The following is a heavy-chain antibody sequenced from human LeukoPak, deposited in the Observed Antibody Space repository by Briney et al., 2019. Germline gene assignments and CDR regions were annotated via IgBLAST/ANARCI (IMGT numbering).Heavy chain of an antibody. CDR1: GFTFSSYS. J-gene: IGHJ4*02. D-gene: IGHD3-22*01. CDR2: ISSSSSYI. CDR3: ARVLDRSTGYYGRSAFDS. V-gene: IGHV3-21*01. Sequence: GGSLRLSCAASGFTFSSYSMNWVRQAPGKGLEWVSSISSSSSYIYYADSVKGRFTISRDDAKTSLYLQMNSLRAEDTAVYYCARVLDRSTGYYGRSAFDSWGQGTLVTVSS.